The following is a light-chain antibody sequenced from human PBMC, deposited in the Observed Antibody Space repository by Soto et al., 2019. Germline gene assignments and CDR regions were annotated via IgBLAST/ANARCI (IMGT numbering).Light chain of an antibody. V-gene: IGKV3-20*01. CDR3: QQYGSSLFT. J-gene: IGKJ3*01. Sequence: EIVLTQSPGTLSLSPGERDTLSCRASQSVSSSYLAWYQQKPGQAPRLLIYGASSRATGIQDRFSGSGSGTDFTLTISRLEPEDFAVYYCQQYGSSLFTFGPVTKVDIK. CDR1: QSVSSSY. CDR2: GAS.